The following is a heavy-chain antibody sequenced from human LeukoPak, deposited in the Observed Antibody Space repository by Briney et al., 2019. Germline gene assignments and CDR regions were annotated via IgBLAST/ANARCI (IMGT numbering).Heavy chain of an antibody. Sequence: ASVKISCKASGYTFTSYDINWMRQATGQGLEWMGWMSPNSGNTGYAQKFRGRVTMTRDTSISTAYMELSSLRSEDTAVYYCVTDGVGVLPGDVFDIWGQGTMVTVSS. V-gene: IGHV1-8*01. CDR2: MSPNSGNT. CDR1: GYTFTSYD. D-gene: IGHD1-26*01. J-gene: IGHJ3*02. CDR3: VTDGVGVLPGDVFDI.